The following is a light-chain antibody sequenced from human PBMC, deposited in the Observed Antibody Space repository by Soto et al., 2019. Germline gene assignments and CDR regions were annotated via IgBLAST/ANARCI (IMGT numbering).Light chain of an antibody. J-gene: IGLJ2*01. CDR1: TSNLGAGFD. V-gene: IGLV1-40*01. CDR3: QSYDSGLTASV. CDR2: GNT. Sequence: QSVLTQPPSVSGAPGQRVSISCTGSTSNLGAGFDVQWYQQLPGTAPKLLIYGNTNRPSRVPSRFSSSRSGPSATLAIADLQPVDEAHYYCQSYDSGLTASVFGGGTKLTVL.